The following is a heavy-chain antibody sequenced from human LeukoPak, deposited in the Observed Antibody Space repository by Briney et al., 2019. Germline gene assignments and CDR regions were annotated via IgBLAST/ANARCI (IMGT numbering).Heavy chain of an antibody. CDR2: INTDGSST. CDR1: GFTFSSYW. CDR3: ARDADYLYAFDI. V-gene: IGHV3-74*01. D-gene: IGHD2/OR15-2a*01. Sequence: GGSLRLSCAASGFTFSSYWMHWVRQAPGKGLVWVSRINTDGSSTNYADSVKGRFTISRDNAKNTLYLQMNSLRAEDTAVYYCARDADYLYAFDIWGQGTMVTVSS. J-gene: IGHJ3*02.